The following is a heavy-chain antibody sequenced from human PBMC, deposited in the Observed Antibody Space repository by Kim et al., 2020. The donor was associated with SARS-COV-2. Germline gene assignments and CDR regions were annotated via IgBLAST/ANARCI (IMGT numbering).Heavy chain of an antibody. J-gene: IGHJ6*02. D-gene: IGHD2-15*01. CDR3: AKDGCRVVVAATCGMDV. Sequence: VKGRVTISRDNSKNTLYLKMNSLRAEDTAVYYCAKDGCRVVVAATCGMDVWGQGTTVTVSS. V-gene: IGHV3-23*01.